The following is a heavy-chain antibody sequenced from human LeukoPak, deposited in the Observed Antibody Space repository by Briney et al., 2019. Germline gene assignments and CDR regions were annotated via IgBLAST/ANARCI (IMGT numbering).Heavy chain of an antibody. CDR1: GGTFSSYA. CDR3: ARGGQQLVQDWFDP. CDR2: IIPIFGTA. V-gene: IGHV1-69*13. Sequence: SVKVSCKASGGTFSSYAISWVRQAPGQGLEWMGGIIPIFGTANYAQKFQGRVTITADESTSTAYMELSSLRSGDTAVYYCARGGQQLVQDWFDPWGQGTLVTVSS. J-gene: IGHJ5*02. D-gene: IGHD6-13*01.